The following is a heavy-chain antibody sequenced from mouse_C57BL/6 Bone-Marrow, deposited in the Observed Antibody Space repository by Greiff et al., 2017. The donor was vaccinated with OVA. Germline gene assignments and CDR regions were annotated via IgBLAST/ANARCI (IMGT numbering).Heavy chain of an antibody. CDR1: GFTFTDYY. V-gene: IGHV7-3*01. CDR2: IRNKANGYTT. Sequence: EVKLVESGGGLVQPGGSLSLSCAASGFTFTDYYMSWVRQPPGKALGWLGFIRNKANGYTTEYSASVKGRFTISRDNSQSILYLQMNALRAEDSATYYCARYNYSNYEKDYWGQGTTLTVSS. D-gene: IGHD2-5*01. CDR3: ARYNYSNYEKDY. J-gene: IGHJ2*01.